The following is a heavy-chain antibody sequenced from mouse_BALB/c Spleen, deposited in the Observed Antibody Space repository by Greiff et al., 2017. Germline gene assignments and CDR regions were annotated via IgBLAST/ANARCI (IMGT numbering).Heavy chain of an antibody. Sequence: QVQLQQSGPGLVAPSQSLSITCTVSGFSLTSYGVHWVRQPPGNGLEWLGVIWAGGSTNYNSALMSRLSISKDNSKSQVFLKMNSLQTDDTAMYYCARDYRYDEDFAYWGQGTLVTVSA. V-gene: IGHV2-9*02. CDR2: IWAGGST. D-gene: IGHD2-14*01. CDR1: GFSLTSYG. J-gene: IGHJ3*01. CDR3: ARDYRYDEDFAY.